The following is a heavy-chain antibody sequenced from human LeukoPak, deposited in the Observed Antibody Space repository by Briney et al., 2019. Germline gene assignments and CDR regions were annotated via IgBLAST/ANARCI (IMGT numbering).Heavy chain of an antibody. CDR2: VSGRSDVI. Sequence: QSGGSLRLSCAASGFTFSSYAMAWVRQAPGKGLEWVSTVSGRSDVIVYADSVQGRFTISRDNLKNTLYLQMNNLRAEDTAVYYCEGRAPAGFVCWGQGTLVTVSS. J-gene: IGHJ4*02. CDR3: EGRAPAGFVC. D-gene: IGHD6-13*01. V-gene: IGHV3-23*01. CDR1: GFTFSSYA.